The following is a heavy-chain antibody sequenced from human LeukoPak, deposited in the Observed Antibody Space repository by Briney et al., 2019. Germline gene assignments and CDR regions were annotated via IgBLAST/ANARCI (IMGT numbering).Heavy chain of an antibody. CDR2: ISSNGGST. D-gene: IGHD6-19*01. V-gene: IGHV3-64*01. J-gene: IGHJ4*02. Sequence: GGSLRLSCAASGFTFSSYAMHWVRQAPGKGLEYVSAISSNGGSTYYANSVRGRFTISRDNSKNTLYLQMGGLRAEDMAVYYCARAHGSGATDITPPHYWGQGTLVTVSS. CDR1: GFTFSSYA. CDR3: ARAHGSGATDITPPHY.